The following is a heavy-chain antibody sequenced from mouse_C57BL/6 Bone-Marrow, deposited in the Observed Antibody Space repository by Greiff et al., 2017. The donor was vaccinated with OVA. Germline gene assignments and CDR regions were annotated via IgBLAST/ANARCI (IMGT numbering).Heavy chain of an antibody. CDR1: GYTFTSYG. J-gene: IGHJ3*01. CDR3: AGYGSPWFAY. V-gene: IGHV1-81*01. D-gene: IGHD1-1*01. Sequence: VQVVESGAELARPGASVKLSCTASGYTFTSYGISWVKQRTGQGLEWIGEIYPRSGNTYYNEKFKGKATLTADKSSSTAYMELRSLTSDDSAVYFCAGYGSPWFAYWGQGTLVTVSA. CDR2: IYPRSGNT.